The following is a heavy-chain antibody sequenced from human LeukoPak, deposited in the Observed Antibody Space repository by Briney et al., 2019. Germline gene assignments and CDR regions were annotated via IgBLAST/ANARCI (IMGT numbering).Heavy chain of an antibody. CDR2: INHSGST. Sequence: GSLRLSCAVSGFTFSDYYMSWLRQPPGKGLEWIGEINHSGSTNYNPSLKSRVTISVDTSKNQFSLKLSSVTAADTAVYYCARGSRIAVAGTWGYWGQGTLVTVSS. D-gene: IGHD6-19*01. CDR3: ARGSRIAVAGTWGY. V-gene: IGHV4-34*01. CDR1: GFTFSDYY. J-gene: IGHJ4*02.